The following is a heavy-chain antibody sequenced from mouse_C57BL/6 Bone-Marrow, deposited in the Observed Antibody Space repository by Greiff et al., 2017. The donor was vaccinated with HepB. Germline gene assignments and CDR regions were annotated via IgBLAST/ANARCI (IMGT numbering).Heavy chain of an antibody. Sequence: DVKLVESGPGMVKPSQSLSLTCTVTGYSITSGYDWHWIRHFPGNKLEWMGYISYSGSTNYNPSLKSRISITHDTSKNHFFLKLNSVTTEDTATYYCARDRGRGYFDYWGQGTTLTVSS. CDR3: ARDRGRGYFDY. J-gene: IGHJ2*01. CDR1: GYSITSGYD. D-gene: IGHD3-1*01. V-gene: IGHV3-1*01. CDR2: ISYSGST.